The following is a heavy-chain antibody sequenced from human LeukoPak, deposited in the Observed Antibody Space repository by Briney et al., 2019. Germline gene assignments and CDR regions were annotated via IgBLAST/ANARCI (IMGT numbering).Heavy chain of an antibody. CDR2: IYYSGGT. V-gene: IGHV4-59*01. J-gene: IGHJ4*02. CDR3: ARGLSSSWYGY. CDR1: GGSISSYY. D-gene: IGHD6-13*01. Sequence: SETLSLTCTVSGGSISSYYWSWIRQPPGKGLEWIGYIYYSGGTNYNPSLKSRVTISVDTSKNQFSLKLSSGTAADTAVYYCARGLSSSWYGYWGQGTLVTVSS.